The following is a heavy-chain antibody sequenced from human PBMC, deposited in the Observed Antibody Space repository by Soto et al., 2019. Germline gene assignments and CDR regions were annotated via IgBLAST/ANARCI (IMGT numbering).Heavy chain of an antibody. V-gene: IGHV4-59*12. J-gene: IGHJ6*03. Sequence: ASETLSLTCTVSGGSISSYYWSWIRQPPGKGLEWIGYIYHSGSTNYNPSLKSRVTISVDTSKNQFSLKLSSVTAADTAVYYCARLFGVVTPRGYYYYYMDVWGKGTTVTVSS. CDR2: IYHSGST. D-gene: IGHD3-3*01. CDR1: GGSISSYY. CDR3: ARLFGVVTPRGYYYYYMDV.